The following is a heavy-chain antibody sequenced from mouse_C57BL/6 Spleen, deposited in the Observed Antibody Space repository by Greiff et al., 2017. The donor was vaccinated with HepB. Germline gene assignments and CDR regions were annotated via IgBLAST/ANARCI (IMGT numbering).Heavy chain of an antibody. CDR2: ISSGSSTI. Sequence: EVQRVESGGGLVKPGGSLKLSCAASGFTFSDYGMHWVRQAPEKGLEWVAYISSGSSTIYYADTVTGRFTISRDNAKNTLFLQMTSLRSEDTAMYYCARVRSYYYGSSWDYYAMDYWGQGTSVTVSS. V-gene: IGHV5-17*01. D-gene: IGHD1-1*01. CDR1: GFTFSDYG. J-gene: IGHJ4*01. CDR3: ARVRSYYYGSSWDYYAMDY.